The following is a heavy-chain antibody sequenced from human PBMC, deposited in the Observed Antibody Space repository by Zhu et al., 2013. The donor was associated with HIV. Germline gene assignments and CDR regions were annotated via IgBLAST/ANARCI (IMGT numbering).Heavy chain of an antibody. V-gene: IGHV1-2*04. Sequence: QVQLVQSGAEVKKPGASVKVSCKASGYTFTGYYMHWVRQAPGQGLEWMGWINPNSGGTNYAQKFQGWVTMTRDTSISTAYMELSRLRSDDTAVYYCAREFRYDFWSGYYKYYFDYWGQGTLVTVSS. D-gene: IGHD3-3*01. J-gene: IGHJ4*02. CDR3: AREFRYDFWSGYYKYYFDY. CDR1: GYTFTGYY. CDR2: INPNSGGT.